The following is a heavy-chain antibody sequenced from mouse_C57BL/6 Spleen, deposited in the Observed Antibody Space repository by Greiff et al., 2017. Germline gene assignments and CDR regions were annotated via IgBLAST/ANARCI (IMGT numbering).Heavy chain of an antibody. CDR1: GYTFTSYW. D-gene: IGHD1-1*01. Sequence: QVQLQQPGAELVKPGASVKMSCKASGYTFTSYWITWVKQRPGQGLEWIGDIYPGSGSTNYNEKFKSKATRTVDTSSSTAYMTLSSLTSEDSAVYYCARSGSSYDGYAMDYWGQGTSVTVSS. J-gene: IGHJ4*01. V-gene: IGHV1-55*01. CDR2: IYPGSGST. CDR3: ARSGSSYDGYAMDY.